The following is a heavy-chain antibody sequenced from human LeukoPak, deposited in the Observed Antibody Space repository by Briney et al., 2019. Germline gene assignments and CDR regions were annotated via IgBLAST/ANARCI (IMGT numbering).Heavy chain of an antibody. CDR1: GDSFGTYG. J-gene: IGHJ4*02. V-gene: IGHV1-2*02. CDR3: ASLYSSSSAVGY. Sequence: GASVKVSCKASGDSFGTYGITWVRQAPGQGLEWMGWINPNSGGTNYAQKFQGRVTMTRDTSISTAYMELSRLRSDDTAVYYCASLYSSSSAVGYWGQGTLVTVSS. CDR2: INPNSGGT. D-gene: IGHD6-6*01.